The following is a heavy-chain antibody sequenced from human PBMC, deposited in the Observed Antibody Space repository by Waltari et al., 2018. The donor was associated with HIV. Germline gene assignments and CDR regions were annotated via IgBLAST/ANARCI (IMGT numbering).Heavy chain of an antibody. Sequence: QVQLVQSGAEVKKPGSSVKVSCKASGGTFSSYTISWVRQAPGQGLEWMGRIIPILGRANYAQKFQGRVTSTADKSTSTAYMELSSLRSEDTAVYYCARDPDYYDSSGYFGWGQGTLVTVSS. J-gene: IGHJ4*02. CDR1: GGTFSSYT. CDR3: ARDPDYYDSSGYFG. V-gene: IGHV1-69*08. D-gene: IGHD3-22*01. CDR2: IIPILGRA.